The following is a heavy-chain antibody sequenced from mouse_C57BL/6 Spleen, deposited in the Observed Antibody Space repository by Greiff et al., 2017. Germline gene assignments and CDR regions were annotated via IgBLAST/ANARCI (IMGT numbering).Heavy chain of an antibody. J-gene: IGHJ2*01. CDR3: ARNLIGDYPFDY. Sequence: EVQLQQSGPELVKPGASVKISCKASGYTFTDYYMNWVKQSHGKSLEWIGDINPNNGGTSYNQKFKGKATLTVDKSSSTAYMELRSLTSEDSAVYYCARNLIGDYPFDYWGQGTTLTVSS. V-gene: IGHV1-26*01. CDR1: GYTFTDYY. CDR2: INPNNGGT. D-gene: IGHD2-4*01.